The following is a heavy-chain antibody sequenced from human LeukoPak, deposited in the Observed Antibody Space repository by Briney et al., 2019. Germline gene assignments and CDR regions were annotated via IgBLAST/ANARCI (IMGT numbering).Heavy chain of an antibody. D-gene: IGHD6-6*01. J-gene: IGHJ4*02. CDR1: GGSISSYY. CDR3: AREAVYSSSSIPDY. Sequence: SETLSLTCTVSGGSISSYYWSWIRQPPGKGLEWIGYIYYSGSTNYNPSLKSRVTISVDTSKNQFSLKLSSVTAADTAVYYCAREAVYSSSSIPDYWGQGTLVTVSS. CDR2: IYYSGST. V-gene: IGHV4-59*12.